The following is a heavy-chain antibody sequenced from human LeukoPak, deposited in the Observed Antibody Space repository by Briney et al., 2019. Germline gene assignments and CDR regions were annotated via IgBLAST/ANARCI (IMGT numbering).Heavy chain of an antibody. J-gene: IGHJ4*02. V-gene: IGHV3-21*04. CDR2: IISSSSII. CDR3: AKVGGSYFNMFDY. Sequence: GGSLRLSCAASGFTFSSYSMKWVRQAPGKGLEWVSSIISSSSIIYYADTVKGRFTISRDNAKNSLYLQMNSLRAEDTAVYYCAKVGGSYFNMFDYWGQGTLVTVSS. CDR1: GFTFSSYS. D-gene: IGHD1-26*01.